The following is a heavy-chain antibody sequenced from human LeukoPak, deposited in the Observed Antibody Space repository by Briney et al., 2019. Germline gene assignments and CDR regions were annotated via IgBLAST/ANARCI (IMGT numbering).Heavy chain of an antibody. J-gene: IGHJ4*02. Sequence: PSETLSLTCTVSGGSISSYYWSWIRQPPGKGLEWIGYIYYSGSTNYNPSLKSRVTISVDTSKNQFSLKLSSVTAADTAVYYCARESRYFDWLFYFDYWGQGALVTVSS. CDR2: IYYSGST. CDR3: ARESRYFDWLFYFDY. CDR1: GGSISSYY. D-gene: IGHD3-9*01. V-gene: IGHV4-59*01.